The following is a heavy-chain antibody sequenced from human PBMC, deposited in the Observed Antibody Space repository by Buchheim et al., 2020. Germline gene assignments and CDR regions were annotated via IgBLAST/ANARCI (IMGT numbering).Heavy chain of an antibody. CDR2: IWYDGSNK. V-gene: IGHV3-33*01. CDR1: GFTFSSYG. Sequence: QVQLVESGGGVVQPGRSLRLSCAASGFTFSSYGMHWVRQAPGKGLEWVAVIWYDGSNKYYADSVKGRFTISRDNSKNTLYLQMNSLRAEDTAVYYCAREGLFTYYDYVWGSYRRGYYFDYWGQGTL. CDR3: AREGLFTYYDYVWGSYRRGYYFDY. J-gene: IGHJ4*02. D-gene: IGHD3-16*02.